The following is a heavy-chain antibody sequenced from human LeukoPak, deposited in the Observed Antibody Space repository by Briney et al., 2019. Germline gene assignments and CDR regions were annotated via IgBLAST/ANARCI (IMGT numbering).Heavy chain of an antibody. CDR1: GYTFTSYG. V-gene: IGHV1-18*01. D-gene: IGHD3-16*02. Sequence: ASVTVSCKASGYTFTSYGISWVRQAPGQGLEWMGWISAYNGNTNYAQKLQGRVTMTTDTSTSTAYMELRSLRSDDTAVYYCARGDYDYVWGSYRRFDYWGQGTLVTVSS. J-gene: IGHJ4*02. CDR3: ARGDYDYVWGSYRRFDY. CDR2: ISAYNGNT.